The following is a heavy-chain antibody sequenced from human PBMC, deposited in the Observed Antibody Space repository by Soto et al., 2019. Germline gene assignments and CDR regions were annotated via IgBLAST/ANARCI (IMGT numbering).Heavy chain of an antibody. CDR3: AKDGDTNIVGNYFDY. J-gene: IGHJ4*02. V-gene: IGHV3-23*01. CDR1: GFTFSNYA. Sequence: EVQLLESGGGLVQPGGSLRLSCAASGFTFSNYAMNWVRQAPGKGLEWVSAISGSGGFTYYADSVKGRFTISRDNSKNTLFLQMNSLRAEDTAVFYCAKDGDTNIVGNYFDYWGQGTLVTLSS. CDR2: ISGSGGFT. D-gene: IGHD5-12*01.